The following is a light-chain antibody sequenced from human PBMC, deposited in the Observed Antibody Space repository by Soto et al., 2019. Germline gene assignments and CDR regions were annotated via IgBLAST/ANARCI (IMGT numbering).Light chain of an antibody. Sequence: DIQMTQSPSTLSASVGGTVTITCRASRSISSWLAWYQQKPGIAPKLLIYKASTLQSGVPSRFRGSGYVTDFTLTISRLQPDDSATYYCQQYDVYSTFGQGTKVEIK. CDR1: RSISSW. CDR2: KAS. CDR3: QQYDVYST. V-gene: IGKV1-5*03. J-gene: IGKJ1*01.